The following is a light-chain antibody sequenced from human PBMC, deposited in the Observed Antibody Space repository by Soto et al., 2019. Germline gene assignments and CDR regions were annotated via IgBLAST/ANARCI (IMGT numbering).Light chain of an antibody. J-gene: IGLJ2*01. CDR2: SDT. CDR1: NIGSKG. V-gene: IGLV3-21*04. CDR3: QVWDSGSAHVV. Sequence: SCELTQPPSVSVAPGKTASISCWGNNIGSKGVHWYQQKPGQAPVLVIYSDTDLPPVIPERFSGSNSANLATLTIRRVEAGDEADYYCQVWDSGSAHVVFGGGTKLTVL.